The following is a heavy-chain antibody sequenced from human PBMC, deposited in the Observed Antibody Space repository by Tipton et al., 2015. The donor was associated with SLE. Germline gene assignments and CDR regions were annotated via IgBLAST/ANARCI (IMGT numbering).Heavy chain of an antibody. CDR2: IYHTGGT. D-gene: IGHD1-26*01. CDR3: VRERKYVVRFRELVAPDL. V-gene: IGHV4-4*02. CDR1: GGSISSDNW. J-gene: IGHJ3*01. Sequence: TLSLTCAVSGGSISSDNWWSWVRQPPGKGLEWIGEIYHTGGTNYNPSLESRVTMSVDTSKNQFSLKLSSVTAADTAMYYCVRERKYVVRFRELVAPDLWGQGTAITVSS.